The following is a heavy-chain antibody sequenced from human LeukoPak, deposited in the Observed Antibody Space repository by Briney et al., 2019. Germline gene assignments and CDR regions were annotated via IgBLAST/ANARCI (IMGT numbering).Heavy chain of an antibody. CDR2: ISTDGRST. J-gene: IGHJ4*02. CDR3: AKDGVGGVTAIGGYFDY. D-gene: IGHD2-21*02. CDR1: GFTFNTYW. V-gene: IGHV3-74*01. Sequence: GGSLRLSCTASGFTFNTYWMHWVRQPPGQGLVWLSRISTDGRSTDYADSVKGRFTISRDNSKNTLYLQMNSLRAEDTAVYYCAKDGVGGVTAIGGYFDYWGQGTLVTVSS.